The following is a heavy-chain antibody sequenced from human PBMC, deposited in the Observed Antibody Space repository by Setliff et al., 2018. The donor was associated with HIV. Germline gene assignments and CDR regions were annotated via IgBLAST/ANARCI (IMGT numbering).Heavy chain of an antibody. V-gene: IGHV4-59*01. D-gene: IGHD3-3*01. Sequence: SETLSLTCSVSGDSISSDFYIWIRHPPGKGLEWIGYMYYSGNTNYNPSLKSRVTISVDTSKSQFSLKLNSVTAADTAVYYCARDQSDWFYWGQGTQVTVSS. CDR3: ARDQSDWFY. CDR1: GDSISSDF. CDR2: MYYSGNT. J-gene: IGHJ4*02.